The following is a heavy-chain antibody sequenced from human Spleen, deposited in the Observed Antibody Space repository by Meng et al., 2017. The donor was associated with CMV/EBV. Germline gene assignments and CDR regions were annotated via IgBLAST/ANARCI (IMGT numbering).Heavy chain of an antibody. V-gene: IGHV1-2*02. CDR2: INPNSDAT. CDR3: ARGLISSRGYRGDAFDI. Sequence: ASVKVSCKASGYTFTSYDINWVRQAPGQGLEWMGWINPNSDATKYAHNFQGRVTMTRDTSISTAYMELRRLRSDDTAVYYCARGLISSRGYRGDAFDIWGQGTMVTVSS. J-gene: IGHJ3*02. D-gene: IGHD3-22*01. CDR1: GYTFTSYD.